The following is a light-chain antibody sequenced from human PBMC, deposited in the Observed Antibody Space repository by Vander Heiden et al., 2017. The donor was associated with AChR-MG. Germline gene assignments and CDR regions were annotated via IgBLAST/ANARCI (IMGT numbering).Light chain of an antibody. V-gene: IGKV1-39*01. CDR3: QQSYNTPFT. J-gene: IGKJ4*01. CDR2: AAT. Sequence: DIQMTQSTSSLSASVGDRVTITCRASQNIANFLNWYLQKPGKAPKFLIYAATHLQSGVPSRFSGSGSGTDFTLTISSLQPEDFATYYCQQSYNTPFTFGGGTKVEIK. CDR1: QNIANF.